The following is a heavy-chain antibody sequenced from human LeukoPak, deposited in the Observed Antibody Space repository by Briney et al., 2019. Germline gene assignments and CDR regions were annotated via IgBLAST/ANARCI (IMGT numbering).Heavy chain of an antibody. D-gene: IGHD3-16*01. CDR1: SVSISSSNSY. CDR2: IYYTGNT. Sequence: PSETLSLTCTVSSVSISSSNSYWGSIRQPPGKGLEWIGSIYYTGNTYYNASLKSRVTISIDTSNNQISLRLTSVTATDTAMYYCARGTLYGGGSYYLDFWGQGSQVTVSS. J-gene: IGHJ4*02. V-gene: IGHV4-39*01. CDR3: ARGTLYGGGSYYLDF.